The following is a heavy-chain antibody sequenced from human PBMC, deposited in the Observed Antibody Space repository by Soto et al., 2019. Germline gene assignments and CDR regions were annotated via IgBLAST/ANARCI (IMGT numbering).Heavy chain of an antibody. CDR1: GFTFGDYA. Sequence: GGSLRLSCTASGFTFGDYAMSWFRQAPGKGLEWVGFIRSKAYGGTTEYAASVKGRFTISRDDSKSIAYLQMNSLKTEDTAVYYCTRDHRGADYYDSSGSLDYWGQGTLVTVSS. CDR3: TRDHRGADYYDSSGSLDY. D-gene: IGHD3-22*01. CDR2: IRSKAYGGTT. J-gene: IGHJ4*02. V-gene: IGHV3-49*03.